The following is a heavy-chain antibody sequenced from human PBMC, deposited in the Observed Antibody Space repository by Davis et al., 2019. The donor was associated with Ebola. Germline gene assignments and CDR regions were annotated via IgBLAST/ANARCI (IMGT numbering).Heavy chain of an antibody. D-gene: IGHD4-17*01. J-gene: IGHJ5*02. CDR3: AREESTVTTGWFDP. V-gene: IGHV1-69*06. CDR1: GGTFSSYA. Sequence: SVKVSCKASGGTFSSYAINWVRQAPGQGLEWMGGIIPIFGTANYAQKFQGRVTITADKSTSTAYMELSSLRSEDTAVYYCAREESTVTTGWFDPWGQGTLVTVSS. CDR2: IIPIFGTA.